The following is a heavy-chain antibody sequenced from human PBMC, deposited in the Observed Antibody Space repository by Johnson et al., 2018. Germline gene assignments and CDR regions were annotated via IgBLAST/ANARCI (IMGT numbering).Heavy chain of an antibody. CDR3: ATVIAVAGTNAFDI. Sequence: QVQLVESGAEVKKXGASVKVSCKASGYTFTSYDINWVRQATGQGLEWMGWMNPNSGNTGYEQKFQGRVTMTRNTSISTAYMELSSLRSEDTAVYYCATVIAVAGTNAFDIWGQGTMVTVSS. V-gene: IGHV1-8*01. D-gene: IGHD6-19*01. J-gene: IGHJ3*02. CDR1: GYTFTSYD. CDR2: MNPNSGNT.